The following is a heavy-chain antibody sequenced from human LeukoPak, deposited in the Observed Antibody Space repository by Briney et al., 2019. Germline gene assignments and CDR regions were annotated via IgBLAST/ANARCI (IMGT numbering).Heavy chain of an antibody. CDR2: IYYSGST. Sequence: PSETLSLTCTVSGGSISSSSYYWGWIRQPPGKGLEWIGSIYYSGSTYYNPSLKSRVTISVDTSKNQFSLKLSSVTAADTAVYYCATLRRDGYNYPRFDYWGHGTLVTVSS. D-gene: IGHD5-24*01. CDR3: ATLRRDGYNYPRFDY. J-gene: IGHJ4*01. CDR1: GGSISSSSYY. V-gene: IGHV4-39*01.